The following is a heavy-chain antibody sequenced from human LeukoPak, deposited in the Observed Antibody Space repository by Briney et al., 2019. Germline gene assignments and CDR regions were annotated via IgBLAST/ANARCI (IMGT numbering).Heavy chain of an antibody. CDR2: ISGSGGST. J-gene: IGHJ4*02. Sequence: GGSLRLSCAASGFTFSSYGMSWVRQAPGKGLEWVSAISGSGGSTYYADSVKGRFTISRDNSRNTLYLQMNSLRAEDTAVYYCARVVPPTDYGSGSYFWDPYYFDYWGQGTLVTVSS. V-gene: IGHV3-23*01. CDR3: ARVVPPTDYGSGSYFWDPYYFDY. D-gene: IGHD3-10*01. CDR1: GFTFSSYG.